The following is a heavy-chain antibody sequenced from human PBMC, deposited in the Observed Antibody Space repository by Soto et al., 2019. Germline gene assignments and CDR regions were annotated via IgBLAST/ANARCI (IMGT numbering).Heavy chain of an antibody. J-gene: IGHJ6*01. CDR1: GFTFSSYS. CDR3: ARDFTIFGVVIPAYLDV. Sequence: GSLRLSCAASGFTFSSYSMNWVRQAPGKGLEWVSYISSSSSTIYYADSVKGRFTISRDNAKNSLYLQMNSLRDEDTAVYYCARDFTIFGVVIPAYLDVWGQGTTVTVSS. D-gene: IGHD3-3*01. CDR2: ISSSSSTI. V-gene: IGHV3-48*02.